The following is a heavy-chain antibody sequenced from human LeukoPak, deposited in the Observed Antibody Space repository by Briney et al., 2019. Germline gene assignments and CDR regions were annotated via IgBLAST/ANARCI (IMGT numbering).Heavy chain of an antibody. V-gene: IGHV3-43*02. D-gene: IGHD5-12*01. J-gene: IGHJ4*02. CDR2: ISGYGIT. CDR3: GKEVTAATIPIFFDY. Sequence: PGGSLRLSCAASGFSFDDYAMHWVRQAPGKGLEWVSLISGYGITYYADSAKSRFTISRDNSKNSLYLQMNSVRREDTALCYCGKEVTAATIPIFFDYWGQGTLVTVST. CDR1: GFSFDDYA.